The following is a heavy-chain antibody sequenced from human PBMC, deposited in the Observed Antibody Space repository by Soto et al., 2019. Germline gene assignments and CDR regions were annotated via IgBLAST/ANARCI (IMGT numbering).Heavy chain of an antibody. CDR2: IDPSDSQT. V-gene: IGHV5-10-1*01. Sequence: GESLKISCKGSGYSFAGYWITWVRQKPGKGLEWMGRIDPSDSQTYYSPSFRGHVTISVTKSITTVFLQWSSLRASDTAMYYCAEAAMSPGGGYYGMDVWGQGTTVTVSS. CDR1: GYSFAGYW. CDR3: AEAAMSPGGGYYGMDV. D-gene: IGHD5-18*01. J-gene: IGHJ6*02.